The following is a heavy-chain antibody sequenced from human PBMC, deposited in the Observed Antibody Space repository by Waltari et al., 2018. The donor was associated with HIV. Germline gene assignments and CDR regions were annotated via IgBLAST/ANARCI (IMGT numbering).Heavy chain of an antibody. Sequence: EVQLVESGGGLVQHGRSLRLSCAASGFTFDDYAMHWVRQAPGKGLEWVSGISWNSGSTGYADSVKGRFTISRDNAKNSLYLQMNSLRAEDTALYYCAKDIENGGNSGAGLIDYWGQGTLVTVSS. D-gene: IGHD2-21*02. V-gene: IGHV3-9*01. CDR2: ISWNSGST. J-gene: IGHJ4*02. CDR1: GFTFDDYA. CDR3: AKDIENGGNSGAGLIDY.